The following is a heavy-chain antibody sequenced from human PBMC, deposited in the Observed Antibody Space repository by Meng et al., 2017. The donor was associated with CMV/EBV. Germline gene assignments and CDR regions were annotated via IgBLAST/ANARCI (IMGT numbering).Heavy chain of an antibody. Sequence: SETLSLTCTVSGGSISSSSYYWGWIRQPPGKGLEWIGSIYYSGSTYYNPSLKSRVTISVDTSKNQFFLKLSSVTPADTAVYYRSKDPPGESYYFDYWGQGTLVTVSS. CDR3: SKDPPGESYYFDY. V-gene: IGHV4-39*07. J-gene: IGHJ4*02. CDR2: IYYSGST. D-gene: IGHD4-17*01. CDR1: GGSISSSSYY.